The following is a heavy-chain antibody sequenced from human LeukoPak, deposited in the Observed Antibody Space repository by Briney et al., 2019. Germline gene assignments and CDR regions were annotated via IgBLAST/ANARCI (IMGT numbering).Heavy chain of an antibody. CDR2: INNSGAST. J-gene: IGHJ4*02. D-gene: IGHD2-2*01. Sequence: GGSLRLSCAASGFTFSSYAMTWVRQAPGKGLEWVSAINNSGASTYYADSVKGRFTISRDNSKNTLYLQMNSLRAEDTAVYYCASGGYQLLAVDYWGQGTLVTVSS. CDR3: ASGGYQLLAVDY. V-gene: IGHV3-23*01. CDR1: GFTFSSYA.